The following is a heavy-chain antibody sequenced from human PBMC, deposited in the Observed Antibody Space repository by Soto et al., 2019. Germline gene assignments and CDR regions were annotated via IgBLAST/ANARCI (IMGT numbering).Heavy chain of an antibody. CDR2: MNPNSGNT. V-gene: IGHV1-8*01. J-gene: IGHJ4*02. Sequence: GASVKVSCKASGYTFTSYDINWVRQATGQGLEWMGWMNPNSGNTGYAQKFQGRVTMTRNTSISTAYMELSSLRSEDTAVYYCARGLVPAATENFDYWGQGTLVTVSS. CDR1: GYTFTSYD. D-gene: IGHD2-2*01. CDR3: ARGLVPAATENFDY.